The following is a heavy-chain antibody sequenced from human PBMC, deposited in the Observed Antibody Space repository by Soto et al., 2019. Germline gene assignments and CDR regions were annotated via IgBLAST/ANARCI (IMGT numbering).Heavy chain of an antibody. CDR2: ISSGGST. D-gene: IGHD3-3*01. CDR1: GFSVSNLY. Sequence: EVQLVESGGGLVQPGGSLRLYCAASGFSVSNLYMTWVRQAPGKGLEWVSVISSGGSTYYADSVKGRFTISRDNSKDTLELEMKSLRAGDRAVYYCARDTLGGAYDFCHGGQGTMVTVSS. CDR3: ARDTLGGAYDFCH. J-gene: IGHJ4*02. V-gene: IGHV3-66*01.